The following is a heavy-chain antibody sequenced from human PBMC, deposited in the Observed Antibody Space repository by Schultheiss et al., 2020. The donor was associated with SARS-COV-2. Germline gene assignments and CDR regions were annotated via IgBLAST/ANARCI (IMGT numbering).Heavy chain of an antibody. CDR2: IYYSGST. J-gene: IGHJ6*02. CDR1: GGSISSSSYY. V-gene: IGHV4-39*07. CDR3: ARDYDILTGYYHASYGMDV. D-gene: IGHD3-9*01. Sequence: SETLSLTCTVSGGSISSSSYYWGWIRQPPGKGLGWIGSIYYSGSTYYNPSLKSRVTISLDTYKNQFSLMLSSVTAADTAVYYCARDYDILTGYYHASYGMDVWGQGTTVTVSS.